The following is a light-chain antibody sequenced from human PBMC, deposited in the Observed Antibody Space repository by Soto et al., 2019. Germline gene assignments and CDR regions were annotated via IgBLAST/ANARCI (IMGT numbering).Light chain of an antibody. CDR1: SSDVGGYNY. V-gene: IGLV2-14*01. J-gene: IGLJ3*02. Sequence: QSALTQPASVSGSPGQSITTSCTGTSSDVGGYNYVSWYQQHPGKAPKLMIYDVSNRPSGVSNRFSGSKSGNTASLTISGLQAEDEGDYHCSSYTSSSTWVFGGGTKLTVL. CDR3: SSYTSSSTWV. CDR2: DVS.